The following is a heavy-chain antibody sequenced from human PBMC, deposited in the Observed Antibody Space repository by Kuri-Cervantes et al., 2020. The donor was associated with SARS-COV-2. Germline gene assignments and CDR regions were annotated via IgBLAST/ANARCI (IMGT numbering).Heavy chain of an antibody. Sequence: GGSLRLSCAASGFTFSSYAMHWVRQAPGKGLEWVAVISYDGSNKYYADSVKGRFTISRDNSKNTLYLQMNSLRAEDTAVYYCARAGDRYYWGQGTLVTVSS. J-gene: IGHJ4*02. CDR1: GFTFSSYA. CDR2: ISYDGSNK. CDR3: ARAGDRYY. D-gene: IGHD3-10*01. V-gene: IGHV3-30-3*01.